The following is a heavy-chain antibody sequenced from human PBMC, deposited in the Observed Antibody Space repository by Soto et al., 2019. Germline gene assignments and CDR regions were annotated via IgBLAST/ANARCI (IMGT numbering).Heavy chain of an antibody. J-gene: IGHJ6*02. CDR2: MNPNSGNT. CDR1: GYTFTSYD. CDR3: ARNSYGHYYYSSGMDA. V-gene: IGHV1-8*01. Sequence: QVQLVQSGAEVKKPGASVKVSCKASGYTFTSYDINWVRQATGQGLEWMGWMNPNSGNTGYAQKFQGRVTMTRNTAISTAYMELSSLRSEDTAVYYCARNSYGHYYYSSGMDAWGQGTTVTVSS. D-gene: IGHD5-18*01.